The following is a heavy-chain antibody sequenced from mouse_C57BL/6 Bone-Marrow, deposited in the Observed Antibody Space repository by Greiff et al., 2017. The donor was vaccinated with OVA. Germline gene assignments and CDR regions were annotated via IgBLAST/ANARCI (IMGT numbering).Heavy chain of an antibody. V-gene: IGHV1-74*01. CDR2: LHPSDSDT. CDR3: AIGGKNYYAMDY. CDR1: GYTFTSYW. Sequence: VQLQQPGAELVKPGASVKVSCKASGYTFTSYWMHWVKQRPGQGLAWIGRLHPSDSDTNYTQKFKGKATLTVDKSSSTAYMQLSSLTSEDSAVYYCAIGGKNYYAMDYWGQGTSVTVSS. J-gene: IGHJ4*01.